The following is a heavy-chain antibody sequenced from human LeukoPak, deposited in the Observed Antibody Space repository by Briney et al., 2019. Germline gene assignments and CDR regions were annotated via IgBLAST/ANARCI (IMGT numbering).Heavy chain of an antibody. CDR1: GYTFTGYY. J-gene: IGHJ6*02. CDR3: ARVPRCGSGGSCPFQTCYYYGMDV. D-gene: IGHD2-15*01. CDR2: INPNSGGT. V-gene: IGHV1-2*02. Sequence: ASVKVSCKASGYTFTGYYMHWVRQAPGQGLEWMGWINPNSGGTNYAQKFQGRVTMTRDTSISTAYMELSRLRSDDTAVYYCARVPRCGSGGSCPFQTCYYYGMDVWGQGTTVTVSS.